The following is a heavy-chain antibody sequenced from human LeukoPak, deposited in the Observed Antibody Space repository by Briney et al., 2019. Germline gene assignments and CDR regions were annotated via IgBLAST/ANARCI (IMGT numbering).Heavy chain of an antibody. CDR3: AKGVLPTGFDY. J-gene: IGHJ4*02. CDR1: GITFSSYG. V-gene: IGHV3-23*01. Sequence: GGSLRLSCAASGITFSSYGMNWVRQAPGKGLEWVSAISGSGGNTYYADSVKGRFTISRDNSKNTLYLQMDSLRAEDTAIYYCAKGVLPTGFDYWGQGTLVTVSS. CDR2: ISGSGGNT. D-gene: IGHD3-10*01.